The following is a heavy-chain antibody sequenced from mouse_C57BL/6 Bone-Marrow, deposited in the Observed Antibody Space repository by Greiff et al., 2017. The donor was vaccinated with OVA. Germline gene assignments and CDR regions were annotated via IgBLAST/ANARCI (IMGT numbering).Heavy chain of an antibody. Sequence: QVQLQQPGAELVKPGASVTLSCKASGYTFTSYWMHWVKPRPGQGLEWIGMIHPNSGSTNYNEKFKSKATLTVDKSSSTAYMQLSSLTSEDSAVYYCARSRQLSPYYFDYWGQGTTLTVSS. CDR2: IHPNSGST. D-gene: IGHD3-2*02. V-gene: IGHV1-64*01. CDR1: GYTFTSYW. J-gene: IGHJ2*01. CDR3: ARSRQLSPYYFDY.